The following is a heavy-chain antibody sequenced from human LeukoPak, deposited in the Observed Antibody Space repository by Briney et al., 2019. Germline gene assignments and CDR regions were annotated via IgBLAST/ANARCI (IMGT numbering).Heavy chain of an antibody. J-gene: IGHJ5*02. Sequence: SETLSLTCTVSGGSISSYYWSWIRQPPGKGLEWIGEINHSGSTNYNPSLKSRVTISVDTSKNQFSLKLSSVTAADTAVYYCARGRARGYSTVGWFDPWGQGTLVTVSS. V-gene: IGHV4-34*01. CDR3: ARGRARGYSTVGWFDP. D-gene: IGHD6-13*01. CDR2: INHSGST. CDR1: GGSISSYY.